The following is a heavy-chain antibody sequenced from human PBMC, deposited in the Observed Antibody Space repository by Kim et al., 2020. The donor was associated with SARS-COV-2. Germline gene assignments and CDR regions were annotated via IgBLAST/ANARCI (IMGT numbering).Heavy chain of an antibody. CDR1: GGSFSGYY. CDR2: INHSGST. V-gene: IGHV4-34*01. CDR3: ARGIRRFDP. Sequence: SETLSLTCAVYGGSFSGYYWSWIRQPPGKGLEWIGEINHSGSTNYNPSLKSRVTISVDTSKNQFSLKLSSVTAADTAVYYCARGIRRFDPWGQGTLVTVSS. J-gene: IGHJ5*02.